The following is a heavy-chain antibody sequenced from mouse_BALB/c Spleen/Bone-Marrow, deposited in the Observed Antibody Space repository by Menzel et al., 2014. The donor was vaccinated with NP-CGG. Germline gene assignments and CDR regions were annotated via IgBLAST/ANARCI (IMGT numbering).Heavy chain of an antibody. V-gene: IGHV7-3*02. CDR1: GFTFTDYY. CDR2: IRNKANGYTT. CDR3: ARDMGGLLFDY. Sequence: DVMLVESGGGLVQPGGSLRLSCATSGFTFTDYYMNWVRQPPGKALEWLGFIRNKANGYTTEYSASVKGRFTISSDNSQSILYLQMNTLRAEDSATYYCARDMGGLLFDYWGQGTTLTVSS. D-gene: IGHD2-3*01. J-gene: IGHJ2*01.